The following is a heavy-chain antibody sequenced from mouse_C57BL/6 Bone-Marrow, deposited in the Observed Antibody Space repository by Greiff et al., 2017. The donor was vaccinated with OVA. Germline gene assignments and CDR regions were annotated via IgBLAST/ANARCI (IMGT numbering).Heavy chain of an antibody. CDR3: AGYDYDGWYFDV. CDR2: IYPRSGNT. V-gene: IGHV1-81*01. CDR1: GYTFTSYG. J-gene: IGHJ1*03. D-gene: IGHD2-4*01. Sequence: QVQLQQSGAELARPGASVKLSCKASGYTFTSYGISWVKQRTGQGLEWIGEIYPRSGNTYYNEKFKGKATLTADKSSSTAYMELRSLTSEDSAVDFCAGYDYDGWYFDVWGTGTTVTVSS.